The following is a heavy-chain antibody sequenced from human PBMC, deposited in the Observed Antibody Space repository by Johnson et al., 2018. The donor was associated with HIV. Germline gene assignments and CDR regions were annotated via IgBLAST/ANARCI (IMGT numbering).Heavy chain of an antibody. Sequence: VQLVESGGGLVQPGGSLRLSCAASGFTFSSYDMHWVRQGPGKGLEWVAGIGWNGLTIGYVDSVKGRFTLSRDDARNSLYLRMDRLRTEDTALYYCARDRGRGSEDAFEIWGQGTMVTVSS. D-gene: IGHD2-15*01. V-gene: IGHV3-9*01. CDR2: IGWNGLTI. CDR3: ARDRGRGSEDAFEI. CDR1: GFTFSSYD. J-gene: IGHJ3*02.